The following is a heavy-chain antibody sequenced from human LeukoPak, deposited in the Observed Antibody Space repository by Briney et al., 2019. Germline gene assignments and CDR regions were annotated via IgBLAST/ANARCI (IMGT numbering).Heavy chain of an antibody. CDR2: IYYSGST. J-gene: IGHJ6*02. Sequence: ASETLSLTCTVSGGSISSYYWSWIRQPPGKGLEWIGYIYYSGSTNYNPSLKSRVTISVDTSKNQFSLKLSSVTAADTAVYYCASWSASSSWGQAYYYYGMDVWGQGTTVTVSS. CDR1: GGSISSYY. D-gene: IGHD6-13*01. CDR3: ASWSASSSWGQAYYYYGMDV. V-gene: IGHV4-59*01.